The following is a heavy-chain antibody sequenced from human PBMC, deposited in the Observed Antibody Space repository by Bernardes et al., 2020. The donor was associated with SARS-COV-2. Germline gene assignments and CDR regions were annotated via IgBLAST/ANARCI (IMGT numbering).Heavy chain of an antibody. V-gene: IGHV3-7*01. D-gene: IGHD3-3*01. J-gene: IGHJ6*02. CDR2: IKQDGSEK. CDR3: ARDLGITIFGYYYYYGMDV. Sequence: GGSLRLSCAASGFTFSSYWMSWVRQAPGKGLEWVANIKQDGSEKYYVDSVKGRFTISRDNAKNSLYLQMNSLGAEDTAVYYCARDLGITIFGYYYYYGMDVWGQGTTVTVSS. CDR1: GFTFSSYW.